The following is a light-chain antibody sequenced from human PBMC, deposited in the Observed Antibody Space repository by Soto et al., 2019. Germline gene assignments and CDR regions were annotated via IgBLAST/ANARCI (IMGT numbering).Light chain of an antibody. J-gene: IGKJ1*01. CDR3: QHYSDSSWT. V-gene: IGKV1-5*01. CDR1: QSISSW. CDR2: DAS. Sequence: DIQMTQSPSTLSASVGDRVTITCRASQSISSWLAWYQRKPGKASKLLIYDASNLESGVPSRFSGSGSGTEFTLTISSLQPDDFATYYCQHYSDSSWTFGQGTKVEIK.